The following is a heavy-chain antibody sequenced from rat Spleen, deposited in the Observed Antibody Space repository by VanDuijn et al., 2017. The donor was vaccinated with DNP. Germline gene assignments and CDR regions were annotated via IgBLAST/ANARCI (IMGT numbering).Heavy chain of an antibody. CDR1: GSTFSDYA. Sequence: EVRLVESGGGLVQPGRSLKLSCVASGSTFSDYAMAWVRQAPKKGLEWVATISYDSTRTYYRDSLRGRFTISRDNAKSTLYLQMNSLRSEDTATYYCARHVDFWGQGVMVTVSS. CDR3: ARHVDF. CDR2: ISYDSTRT. J-gene: IGHJ2*01. V-gene: IGHV5-17*01.